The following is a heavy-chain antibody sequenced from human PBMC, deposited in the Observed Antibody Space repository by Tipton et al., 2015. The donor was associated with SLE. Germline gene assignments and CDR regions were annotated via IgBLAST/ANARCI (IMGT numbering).Heavy chain of an antibody. CDR2: IYYSGTT. J-gene: IGHJ4*02. V-gene: IGHV4-39*07. CDR3: ARFRREHQLVRLAWL. CDR1: GGSISSSNYY. D-gene: IGHD1-1*01. Sequence: TLSLTCTVSGGSISSSNYYWGWIRQPPGKGLEWIGSIYYSGTTYYNPSLKSRVGISVDTSKNQFSLRLSSVTAADTAMYYCARFRREHQLVRLAWLWGQGTLVTVSS.